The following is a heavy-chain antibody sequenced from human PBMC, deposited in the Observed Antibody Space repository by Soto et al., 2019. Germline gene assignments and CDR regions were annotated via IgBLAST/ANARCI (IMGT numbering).Heavy chain of an antibody. Sequence: QVQLVQSGAEVKRPGSSVKLSCKASGGTFTYYGISWVRQAPGQGLAWTGGIIPIIGPATYAQTFQGRLTIAADQSTSTAYRELSSLGSEDTALYYCARDLGTTIAGPPRRETYGGLDPWGQGTLVTVSS. CDR2: IIPIIGPA. J-gene: IGHJ5*02. CDR3: ARDLGTTIAGPPRRETYGGLDP. CDR1: GGTFTYYG. V-gene: IGHV1-69*01. D-gene: IGHD3-22*01.